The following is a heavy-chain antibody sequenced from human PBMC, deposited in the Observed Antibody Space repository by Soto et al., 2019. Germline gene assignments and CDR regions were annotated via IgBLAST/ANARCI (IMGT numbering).Heavy chain of an antibody. CDR1: GGSISSYY. J-gene: IGHJ3*02. CDR2: IYYSGST. D-gene: IGHD6-19*01. V-gene: IGHV4-59*01. CDR3: ARTKYSSGWHDAFDI. Sequence: SETLSLTCTVSGGSISSYYWSWIRQPPGKGLEWIGYIYYSGSTNYNPSLKSRVTISVDTSKNQFSLKLSSVTAADTAVYYCARTKYSSGWHDAFDIWGQGTMVT.